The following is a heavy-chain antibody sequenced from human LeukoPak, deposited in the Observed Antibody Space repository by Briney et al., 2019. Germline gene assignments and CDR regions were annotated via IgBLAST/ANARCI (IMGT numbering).Heavy chain of an antibody. CDR3: ARTPPSSSWVGRWFDP. V-gene: IGHV1-18*01. D-gene: IGHD6-13*01. CDR2: ISAYNGNT. Sequence: ASVKVSCKASGYTFTSYGISWVRQAPGQGLEWMGWISAYNGNTNYAQKLQGRVTMTTDTSTSTAYMELRSLRSDDTAVYYCARTPPSSSWVGRWFDPWGQGTLVTVSS. CDR1: GYTFTSYG. J-gene: IGHJ5*02.